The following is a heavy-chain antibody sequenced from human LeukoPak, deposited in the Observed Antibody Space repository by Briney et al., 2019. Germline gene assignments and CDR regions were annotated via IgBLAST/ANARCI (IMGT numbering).Heavy chain of an antibody. CDR1: GYTFTGYY. V-gene: IGHV1-2*02. CDR3: ARANFGFGELFVDY. D-gene: IGHD3-10*01. J-gene: IGHJ4*02. CDR2: INPNSGGT. Sequence: ASVKVSCKASGYTFTGYYMHWVRQAPGQGLEWMGWINPNSGGTNSAQKFQGRVTMTRDTSISTAYMELSRLRSDDTAVYYCARANFGFGELFVDYWGQGTLVTVSS.